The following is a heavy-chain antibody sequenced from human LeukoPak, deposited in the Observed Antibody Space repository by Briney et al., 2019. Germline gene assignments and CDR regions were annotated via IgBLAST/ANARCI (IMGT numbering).Heavy chain of an antibody. CDR1: GGSISSSSYY. J-gene: IGHJ2*01. CDR3: APLGWLVASGR. V-gene: IGHV4-39*01. Sequence: PSETLSLTCTVSGGSISSSSYYWGWIRPPPGKGLEWIGSIYYSGSTYYNPSLKSRVTISVDTSKNQFSLKLSSVTAADTAVYYCAPLGWLVASGRWGRGTLGTVSA. D-gene: IGHD6-19*01. CDR2: IYYSGST.